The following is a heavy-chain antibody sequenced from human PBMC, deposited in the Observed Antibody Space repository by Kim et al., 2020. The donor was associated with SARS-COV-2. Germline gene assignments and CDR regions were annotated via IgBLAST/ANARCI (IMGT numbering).Heavy chain of an antibody. Sequence: SVKVSCKASGGTFSSYAISWVRQSPGQGLEWMGGIIPIFGTANYAQKFQGRVTITADESTSTAYMELSSLRSEGTAVYYCARSLGRGLYGSGWYGYFVYWGQRTLVTGSS. CDR1: GGTFSSYA. J-gene: IGHJ4*02. D-gene: IGHD6-19*01. CDR3: ARSLGRGLYGSGWYGYFVY. CDR2: IIPIFGTA. V-gene: IGHV1-69*13.